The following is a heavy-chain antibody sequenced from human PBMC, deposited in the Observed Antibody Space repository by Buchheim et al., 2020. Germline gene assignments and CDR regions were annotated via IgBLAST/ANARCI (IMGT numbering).Heavy chain of an antibody. J-gene: IGHJ6*02. V-gene: IGHV3-30*18. CDR1: GFTFSSYG. CDR2: TSSDGKNN. CDR3: AKDRIVVVVPDTKFDYGMDV. D-gene: IGHD2-15*01. Sequence: QAQLVESGGGVVQPGRSLRLSCAGSGFTFSSYGIHWVRQAPGKGLEWVAVTSSDGKNNYYADSVKGRFTISRDNSKNTLYLQMNSLRPEDTAVYYCAKDRIVVVVPDTKFDYGMDVWGQGTT.